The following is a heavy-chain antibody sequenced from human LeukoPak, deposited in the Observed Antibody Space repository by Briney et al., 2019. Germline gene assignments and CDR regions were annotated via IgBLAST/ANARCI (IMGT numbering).Heavy chain of an antibody. CDR1: GASISSYY. V-gene: IGHV4-4*08. CDR2: ISNSVST. D-gene: IGHD5-24*01. CDR3: VATERWLQWDY. Sequence: TSQSLSLTCTVAGASISSYYWSCIRQPPGKGLEWIAFISNSVSTNYNPSLKSRVTISLDTSRKQLSLRLSSVIAADTAVYHCVATERWLQWDYWGQGTLVTVSS. J-gene: IGHJ4*02.